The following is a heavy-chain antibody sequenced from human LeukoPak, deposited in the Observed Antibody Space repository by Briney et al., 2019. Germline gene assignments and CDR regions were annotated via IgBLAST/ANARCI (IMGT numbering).Heavy chain of an antibody. CDR1: GFPLSSYS. Sequence: SGGSLRLSCAASGFPLSSYSMHWVRQAPGKGLEWGAFIWFDGSKKYYGDSVKGRFTISRDNSKNTLYLQMNSPRAEDTAVYYCAKDSSGSGSYDFGDYWGQGALVTVSS. V-gene: IGHV3-30*02. J-gene: IGHJ4*02. CDR2: IWFDGSKK. D-gene: IGHD3-10*01. CDR3: AKDSSGSGSYDFGDY.